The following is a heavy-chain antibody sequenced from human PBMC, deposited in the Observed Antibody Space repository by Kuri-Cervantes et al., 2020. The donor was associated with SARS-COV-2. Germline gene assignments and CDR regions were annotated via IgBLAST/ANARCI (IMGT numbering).Heavy chain of an antibody. D-gene: IGHD2-21*02. V-gene: IGHV3-30-3*01. CDR2: ISYDGSNK. J-gene: IGHJ3*02. CDR1: GFTFSSYA. Sequence: LSLTCAAYGFTFSSYAMHWVRQAPGKGLEWVAFISYDGSNKYYTDSVKGRFTISRDNSKNTLYLQMNSLRAEDTAVYYCARVRALCGGDCYSANDACDIWGQRTMVTVSS. CDR3: ARVRALCGGDCYSANDACDI.